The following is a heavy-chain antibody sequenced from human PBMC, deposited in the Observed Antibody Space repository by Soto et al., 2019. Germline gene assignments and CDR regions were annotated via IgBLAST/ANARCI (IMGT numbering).Heavy chain of an antibody. Sequence: QVQLVESGGGVVQPGRSLRLSCAASGFTFSSYGMHWVRQAPGKGLEWVAVIWYDGSNKYYADSVKGRFTISRDNSKNTLYLQINSLRAEDTAVYYCARGTVHFDCWGQGTLVTVSS. D-gene: IGHD4-17*01. V-gene: IGHV3-33*01. CDR2: IWYDGSNK. CDR1: GFTFSSYG. CDR3: ARGTVHFDC. J-gene: IGHJ4*02.